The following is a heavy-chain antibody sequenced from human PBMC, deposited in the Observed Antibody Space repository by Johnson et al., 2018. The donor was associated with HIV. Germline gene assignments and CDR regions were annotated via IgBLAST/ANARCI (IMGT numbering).Heavy chain of an antibody. Sequence: MQLVESGGGVVRPGGSLRLSCAASGFTFDDYGMSWVRQAPGKGLEWVSVIYSGGSTYYADSVTGRFTISRDNSKNTLYLQMNSLRAEDTALYYCARDRPSGSYYVDAFDIWGQGTMVTVSS. CDR1: GFTFDDYG. CDR3: ARDRPSGSYYVDAFDI. CDR2: IYSGGST. J-gene: IGHJ3*02. D-gene: IGHD1-26*01. V-gene: IGHV3-66*01.